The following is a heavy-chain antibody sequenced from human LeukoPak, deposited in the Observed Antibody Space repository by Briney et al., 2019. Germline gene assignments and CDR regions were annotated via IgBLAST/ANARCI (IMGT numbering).Heavy chain of an antibody. J-gene: IGHJ4*02. D-gene: IGHD4-17*01. V-gene: IGHV4-39*07. Sequence: SETLSLTCTVSGGSVSSSNFYWAWIRQPPGKGLEWVASIYYTGNTFYNPSLKSRGTLSLDTSKNQFSLKLTSVTAADTAVYYCASPSLMSGEPSYFDFWGQGTLVSVSA. CDR1: GGSVSSSNFY. CDR3: ASPSLMSGEPSYFDF. CDR2: IYYTGNT.